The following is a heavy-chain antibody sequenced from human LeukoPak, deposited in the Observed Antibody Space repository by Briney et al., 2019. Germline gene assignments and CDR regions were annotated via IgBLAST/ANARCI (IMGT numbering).Heavy chain of an antibody. V-gene: IGHV4-34*01. CDR2: INHSGST. CDR3: ARPYCSSTSCWDSAFDI. Sequence: SETLSLTCAVYGGSFSGYYWSWIRQPPGKGLEWIGEINHSGSTNYNPSLKGRVTISVDTSKNQFSLKLSSVTAADTAVYYCARPYCSSTSCWDSAFDIWGQGTMVTVSS. D-gene: IGHD2-2*01. J-gene: IGHJ3*02. CDR1: GGSFSGYY.